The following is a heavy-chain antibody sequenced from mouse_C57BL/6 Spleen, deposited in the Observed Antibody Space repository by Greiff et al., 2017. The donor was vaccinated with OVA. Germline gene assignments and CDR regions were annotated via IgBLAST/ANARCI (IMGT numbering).Heavy chain of an antibody. CDR1: GYAFSSSW. V-gene: IGHV1-82*01. CDR3: ARDYGCSAWFAY. CDR2: IYPGDGDT. D-gene: IGHD1-1*01. J-gene: IGHJ3*01. Sequence: VQLQQSGPELVKPGASVKISCKASGYAFSSSWMNWVKQRPGKGLEWIGRIYPGDGDTKYNGKFKGKATLTADKSSSTAYMQLSSLTSEDSAVYFCARDYGCSAWFAYWGQGTLVTVSA.